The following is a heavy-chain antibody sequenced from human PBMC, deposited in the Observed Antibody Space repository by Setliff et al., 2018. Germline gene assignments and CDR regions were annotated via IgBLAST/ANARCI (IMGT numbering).Heavy chain of an antibody. CDR3: ARDSSHFIRVLDS. J-gene: IGHJ4*02. Sequence: GGSLRLSCAASGFIFSDYYMDWVRQAPGKGLEWVSSISDSSSNFIYYADSVKGRFTISRDNAKNSLFLQMDNLRAEDTAQYFCARDSSHFIRVLDSWGQGTLVTVSS. CDR2: ISDSSSNFI. D-gene: IGHD3-10*01. V-gene: IGHV3-21*01. CDR1: GFIFSDYY.